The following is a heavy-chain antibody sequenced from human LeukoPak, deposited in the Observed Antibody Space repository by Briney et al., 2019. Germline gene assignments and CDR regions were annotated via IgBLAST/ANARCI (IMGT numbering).Heavy chain of an antibody. CDR3: ASVRTSFLGFDP. J-gene: IGHJ5*02. CDR2: IYHSGST. Sequence: SSETLSLTCAVSGYSISSGYYWGWIRQPPGKGREWIGSIYHSGSTYYNPSLKSRVTISVDTSKNQFSLKLSSVTAADTAVYYCASVRTSFLGFDPWGQGTLVTVSS. CDR1: GYSISSGYY. D-gene: IGHD2-2*01. V-gene: IGHV4-38-2*01.